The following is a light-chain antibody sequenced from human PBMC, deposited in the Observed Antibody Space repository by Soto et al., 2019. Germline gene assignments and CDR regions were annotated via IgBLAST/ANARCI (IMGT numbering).Light chain of an antibody. CDR2: GNT. CDR3: QSYDNRLTAVV. V-gene: IGLV1-40*01. J-gene: IGLJ2*01. Sequence: QSVLTQPPSVSGAPGQRVTISCTGSSTNLGAGYEVHWYQHVPGTAPTLLISGNTNRHSGVPDRFSGSKSGTSASLAISGLQAADEADYYCQSYDNRLTAVVFGGGTKVTVL. CDR1: STNLGAGYE.